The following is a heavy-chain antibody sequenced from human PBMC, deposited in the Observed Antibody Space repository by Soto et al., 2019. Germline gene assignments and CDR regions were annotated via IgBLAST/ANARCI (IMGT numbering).Heavy chain of an antibody. CDR3: ARGQFDDSSGGFDY. J-gene: IGHJ4*02. D-gene: IGHD3-22*01. CDR1: GFTFSSYG. Sequence: QVQLVESGGGVVQPGRSLRLSCAASGFTFSSYGMHWVRQAPGKGLEWVAVIWYDGSNKYYADSVKGRFTISRDKSKNTLYLQMNSLRVEDTAVYDCARGQFDDSSGGFDYWGQGTLVTVSS. CDR2: IWYDGSNK. V-gene: IGHV3-33*01.